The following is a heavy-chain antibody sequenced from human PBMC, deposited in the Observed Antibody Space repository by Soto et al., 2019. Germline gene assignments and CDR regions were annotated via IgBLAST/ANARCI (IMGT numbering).Heavy chain of an antibody. Sequence: GGSLRLSCTGSGFTFGYYAMTWFRQAPGKGLEWVGFITSKAYGGTPQYAASVKGRFTISRDDSKSIAYLQMNSLKTEDTAVYYCTRDYDGGIPRVFDIWGQGTMVTVSS. CDR2: ITSKAYGGTP. D-gene: IGHD2-15*01. CDR3: TRDYDGGIPRVFDI. J-gene: IGHJ3*02. V-gene: IGHV3-49*03. CDR1: GFTFGYYA.